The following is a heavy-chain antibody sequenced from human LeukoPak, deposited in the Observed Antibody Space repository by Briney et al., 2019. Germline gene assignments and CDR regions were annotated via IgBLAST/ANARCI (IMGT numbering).Heavy chain of an antibody. CDR1: GFTFSSYG. Sequence: GGSLRLSCAASGFTFSSYGMHWVRQAPGKGLEWVAFIRYDGSNKYYADSVKGRFTISRDNSKNTLYLQMNSLRAEDTAVYYCAKGATYYYDSSGYYHDYWGQGTLVTVSS. CDR2: IRYDGSNK. D-gene: IGHD3-22*01. J-gene: IGHJ4*02. V-gene: IGHV3-30*02. CDR3: AKGATYYYDSSGYYHDY.